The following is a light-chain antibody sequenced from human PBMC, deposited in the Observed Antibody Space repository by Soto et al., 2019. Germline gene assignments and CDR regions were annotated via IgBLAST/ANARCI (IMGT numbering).Light chain of an antibody. CDR3: SSYTSTSTPYV. Sequence: QSVLTQPASVSGSPGQWITISCIGSSSDIGAYNYVSWYQQHPGKVPKLMIYEVTNRPSGLSNRFSGSKSGNTASLTISGLQTEDEADYFCSSYTSTSTPYVFGTGTKLTVL. CDR2: EVT. J-gene: IGLJ1*01. CDR1: SSDIGAYNY. V-gene: IGLV2-14*01.